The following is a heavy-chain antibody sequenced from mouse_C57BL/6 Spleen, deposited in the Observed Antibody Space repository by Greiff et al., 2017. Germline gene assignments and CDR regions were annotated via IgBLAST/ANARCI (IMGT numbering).Heavy chain of an antibody. Sequence: EVQRVESGPGLVKPSQSLSLTCSVTGYSITSGYYWNWIRQFPGNKLEWMGYISYDGSNNYNPSLKNRISITRDTSKNQFFLKLNSVTTEDTATYYCARGDDYDEGFDYWGQGTTLTVSS. CDR3: ARGDDYDEGFDY. J-gene: IGHJ2*01. CDR1: GYSITSGYY. CDR2: ISYDGSN. V-gene: IGHV3-6*01. D-gene: IGHD2-4*01.